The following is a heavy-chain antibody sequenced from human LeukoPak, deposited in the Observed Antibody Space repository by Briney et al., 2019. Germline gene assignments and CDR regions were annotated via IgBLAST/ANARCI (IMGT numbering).Heavy chain of an antibody. CDR1: GYSLTSYD. J-gene: IGHJ4*02. CDR2: MNPNSGNT. V-gene: IGHV1-8*01. Sequence: ASVKVSCKASGYSLTSYDINWVRQATGQGLEWMGWMNPNSGNTGYAQKFQGRVTMTRNTSISTAYMELSSLRSEDTAVYHCARGMGIAAAGEDYWGQGTLVTVSS. D-gene: IGHD6-13*01. CDR3: ARGMGIAAAGEDY.